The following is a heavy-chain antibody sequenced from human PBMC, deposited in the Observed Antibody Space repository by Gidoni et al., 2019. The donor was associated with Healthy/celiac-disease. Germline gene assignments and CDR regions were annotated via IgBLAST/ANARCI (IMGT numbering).Heavy chain of an antibody. CDR3: ARGPFTLGYCSSTSCYGADYYGMDV. CDR1: GFTFSSHG. V-gene: IGHV3-33*01. J-gene: IGHJ6*02. D-gene: IGHD2-2*01. Sequence: QVQLVESGGGVVQPGRSLRLSCAASGFTFSSHGMHWVRQAPGKGLEWVAVIWYDGSNKYYADSVKGRFTISRDNSKNTLYLQMNSLRAEDTAVYYCARGPFTLGYCSSTSCYGADYYGMDVWGQGTTVTVSS. CDR2: IWYDGSNK.